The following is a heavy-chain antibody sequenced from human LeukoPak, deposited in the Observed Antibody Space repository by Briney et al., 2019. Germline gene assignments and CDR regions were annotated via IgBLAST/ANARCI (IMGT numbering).Heavy chain of an antibody. CDR2: IYPGDSDT. V-gene: IGHV5-51*01. D-gene: IGHD2-2*02. J-gene: IGHJ6*04. CDR1: GYSFTSYW. Sequence: GESLKISCKGSGYSFTSYWIGWVRQMPGKGLEWMGIIYPGDSDTRYSPSFQGQVTISADKSISTAYLQWSSLKASDTDMYYCARRADIVVVPAAIGVMDVWGKGTTVTVSS. CDR3: ARRADIVVVPAAIGVMDV.